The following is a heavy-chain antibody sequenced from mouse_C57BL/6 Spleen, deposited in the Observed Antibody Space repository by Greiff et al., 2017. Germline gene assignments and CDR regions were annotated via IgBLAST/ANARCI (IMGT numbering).Heavy chain of an antibody. V-gene: IGHV1-26*01. CDR2: INPNNGVT. CDR1: GYTFTDYS. J-gene: IGHJ2*01. CDR3: ARGGHYYGSSYYFDY. Sequence: EVQLQQSGPALVKPGASVKISCKASGYTFTDYSMNWVKQSPGKSLEWIGDINPNNGVTSYNQKFKGKATLTVDKSSSTAYMELRSLTSEDSAVYYCARGGHYYGSSYYFDYWGQGTTLTVSS. D-gene: IGHD1-1*01.